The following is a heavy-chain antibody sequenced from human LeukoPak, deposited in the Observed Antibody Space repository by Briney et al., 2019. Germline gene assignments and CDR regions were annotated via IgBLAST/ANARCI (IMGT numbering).Heavy chain of an antibody. CDR1: GYSFTSYW. CDR2: IYPGDSDT. V-gene: IGHV5-51*01. J-gene: IGHJ4*02. CDR3: ARHQAGYSGYDYFYFDY. Sequence: GESLKISCKGSGYSFTSYWIGWVRQMPGKGLEWMGIIYPGDSDTRYSPSFQGQVTISADKSISTAYLQWSSLKASDTAMYYCARHQAGYSGYDYFYFDYWGQGTLVTVSS. D-gene: IGHD5-12*01.